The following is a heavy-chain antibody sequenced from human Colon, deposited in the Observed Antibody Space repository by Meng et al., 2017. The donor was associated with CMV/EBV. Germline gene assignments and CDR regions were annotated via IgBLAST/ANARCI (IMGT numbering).Heavy chain of an antibody. J-gene: IGHJ4*02. CDR1: GFPFSNYY. CDR3: VRDILRVGITYYFDY. V-gene: IGHV3-11*04. D-gene: IGHD1-26*01. CDR2: ISGDGSDL. Sequence: GGSLRLSCAASGFPFSNYYMSWIRLAPGKGLEWISYISGDGSDLFYGDSVRGRFTISRDNAKNSLYLQINSLRVEDTAVYYCVRDILRVGITYYFDYWDQGTLVTVSS.